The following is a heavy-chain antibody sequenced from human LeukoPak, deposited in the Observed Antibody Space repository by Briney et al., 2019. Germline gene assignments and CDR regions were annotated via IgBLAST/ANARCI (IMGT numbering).Heavy chain of an antibody. J-gene: IGHJ4*02. CDR1: GFTFSSYG. CDR3: AKDGNSSWYVPPDVQTFDY. CDR2: ISYDGSNK. D-gene: IGHD6-13*01. Sequence: GGSLRLSCAASGFTFSSYGMHWVRQAPGKGLEWVAVISYDGSNKYYADSVKGRFTISRDNSKNTLYLQMNSLRAEDTAVYYCAKDGNSSWYVPPDVQTFDYWGQGTLVTVSS. V-gene: IGHV3-30*18.